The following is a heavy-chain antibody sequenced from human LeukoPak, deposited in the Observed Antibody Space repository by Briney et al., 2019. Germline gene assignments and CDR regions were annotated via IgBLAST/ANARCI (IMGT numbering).Heavy chain of an antibody. CDR1: GFTFSKYA. Sequence: GGSLRLSCAASGFTFSKYAMHWVRQAPGKGLEYVSTISSNGGSTYYANSVKGRFTISRDNSQNRLYLQLGSLRAEDMAVYHCARDDRATGDYFMDVWGKGTTVTVSS. CDR2: ISSNGGST. D-gene: IGHD3-9*01. CDR3: ARDDRATGDYFMDV. J-gene: IGHJ6*03. V-gene: IGHV3-64*01.